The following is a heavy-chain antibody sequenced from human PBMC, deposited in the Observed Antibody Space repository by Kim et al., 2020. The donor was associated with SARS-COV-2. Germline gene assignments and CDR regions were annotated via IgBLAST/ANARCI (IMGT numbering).Heavy chain of an antibody. Sequence: ASVKVSCKASGYTFTGYYMHWVRRAPGQGLEWMGWINPNSGGTNYAQKFQGRVTMTRDTSISTAYMELSRLRSDDTAVYYCARNNYYGSGRSFDYWGQGTLVTVSS. V-gene: IGHV1-2*02. CDR3: ARNNYYGSGRSFDY. CDR1: GYTFTGYY. CDR2: INPNSGGT. D-gene: IGHD3-10*01. J-gene: IGHJ4*02.